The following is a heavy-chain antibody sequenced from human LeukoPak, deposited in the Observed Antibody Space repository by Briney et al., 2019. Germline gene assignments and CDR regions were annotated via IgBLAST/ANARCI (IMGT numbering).Heavy chain of an antibody. CDR3: ARFTPQGYGWGGYNRFDP. CDR1: GGSFSGYY. Sequence: KPSETLSLTCAVYGGSFSGYYWSWIRQPPGKGLEWIGYIYYSGSTNYNPSLKSRVTISVDTSKNQFSLNLTSVTAADTAVYYCARFTPQGYGWGGYNRFDPWGQGTLVTVSS. J-gene: IGHJ5*02. D-gene: IGHD3-16*01. CDR2: IYYSGST. V-gene: IGHV4-59*01.